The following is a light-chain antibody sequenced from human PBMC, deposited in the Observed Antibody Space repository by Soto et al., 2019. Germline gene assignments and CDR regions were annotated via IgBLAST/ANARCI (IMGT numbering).Light chain of an antibody. J-gene: IGKJ2*01. CDR3: QQSYNTTPYS. CDR1: QNVLYKSNNENY. V-gene: IGKV4-1*01. CDR2: WTS. Sequence: DIVMTQSPDSLAVSLGERATINCKSSQNVLYKSNNENYLAWFQQKPGPTPKLLIYWTSTRKSGLPDRFTVRGDGSLCTATIGSVKAEDLAVYYCQQSYNTTPYSFGQGTKLEI.